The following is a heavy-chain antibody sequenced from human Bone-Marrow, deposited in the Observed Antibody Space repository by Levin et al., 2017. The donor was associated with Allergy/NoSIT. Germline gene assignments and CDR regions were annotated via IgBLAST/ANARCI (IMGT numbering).Heavy chain of an antibody. V-gene: IGHV4-59*01. CDR2: IYYSGST. CDR3: ARGLEDLYCISTSCYSNWFDP. CDR1: GGSISSYY. Sequence: SETLSLTCTVSGGSISSYYWSWIRQPPGKGLEWIGYIYYSGSTNYNPSLKSRVTISVDTSKNQFSLKLSSVTAADTAVYYCARGLEDLYCISTSCYSNWFDPWGQGTLVTVSS. D-gene: IGHD2-2*01. J-gene: IGHJ5*02.